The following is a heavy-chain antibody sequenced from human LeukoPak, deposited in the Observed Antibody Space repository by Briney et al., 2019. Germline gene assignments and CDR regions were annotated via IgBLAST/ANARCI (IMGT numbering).Heavy chain of an antibody. Sequence: TSATLSLTCTVSGGSISSSSYYWGWIRQPPGKGLEWIGSIYYSGGTYYNPSLKSRVTISVDTSKNQFSLKLSSVTAADTAVYYCARLRNSLYYFDYWGQGTLVTVSS. CDR3: ARLRNSLYYFDY. D-gene: IGHD4-23*01. V-gene: IGHV4-39*01. J-gene: IGHJ4*02. CDR1: GGSISSSSYY. CDR2: IYYSGGT.